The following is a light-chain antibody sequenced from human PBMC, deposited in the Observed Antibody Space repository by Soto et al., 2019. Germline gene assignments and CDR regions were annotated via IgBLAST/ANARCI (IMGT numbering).Light chain of an antibody. J-gene: IGKJ1*01. CDR3: QQYNKWPLT. CDR1: QSINSN. Sequence: VITQSPATLSVSPGEGATISCTASQSINSNLAWYQQRPGQAPRLLIYGASTRATGIPVRFSGSASGTEFTLTISSLQSEDFTVYYCQQYNKWPLTFGQGTKVDIK. V-gene: IGKV3-15*01. CDR2: GAS.